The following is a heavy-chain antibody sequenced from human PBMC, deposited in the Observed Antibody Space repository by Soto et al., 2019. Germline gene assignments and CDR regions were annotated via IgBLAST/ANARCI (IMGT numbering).Heavy chain of an antibody. CDR3: VRASYILPFDP. Sequence: QLQLQESGSGLVKPSQTLSLTCAVSGGSIDSGGYSWNWVRQPPGKGLEWIGYIYHTGAAHYNASLEGGVSLSVDMSKTQFSLQMPSVTAADPAVYYCVRASYILPFDPWGQGIFVTVSS. V-gene: IGHV4-30-2*01. J-gene: IGHJ5*02. CDR2: IYHTGAA. CDR1: GGSIDSGGYS. D-gene: IGHD2-21*01.